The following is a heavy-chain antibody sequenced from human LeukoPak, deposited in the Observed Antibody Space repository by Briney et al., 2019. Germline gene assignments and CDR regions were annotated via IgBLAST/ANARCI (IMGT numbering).Heavy chain of an antibody. CDR1: GGSISSGSYY. CDR3: ASTSSGYYPTIDY. CDR2: IYYSGST. V-gene: IGHV4-31*03. J-gene: IGHJ4*02. Sequence: SQTLSLTCTVSGGSISSGSYYWSCIRQHPGKGLEWIGYIYYSGSTYYNPSLKSRVTISVDTSKNQFSLKLSSVTAADTAVYYCASTSSGYYPTIDYWGQGTLVTVSS. D-gene: IGHD3-22*01.